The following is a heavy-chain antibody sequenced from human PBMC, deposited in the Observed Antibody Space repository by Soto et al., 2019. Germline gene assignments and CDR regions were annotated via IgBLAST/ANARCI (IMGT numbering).Heavy chain of an antibody. Sequence: SQTPSLTCDISGDRVSSSSAAWNWLRQSPSRGLEWLGRTYYRSKWIHEYTLSMESRITINPDTSKNQFSLHIYSVTPEDTAVYYCAGVVWFRGMDVWGQGTPVTVSS. V-gene: IGHV6-1*01. CDR1: GDRVSSSSAA. J-gene: IGHJ6*02. CDR3: AGVVWFRGMDV. D-gene: IGHD3-16*01. CDR2: TYYRSKWIH.